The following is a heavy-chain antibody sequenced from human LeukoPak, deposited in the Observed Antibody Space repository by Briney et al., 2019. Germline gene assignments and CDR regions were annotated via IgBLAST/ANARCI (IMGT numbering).Heavy chain of an antibody. D-gene: IGHD3-22*01. V-gene: IGHV4-4*02. J-gene: IGHJ4*02. CDR1: GGSISSSNW. CDR3: ARGPPTDYYDSSGFYYVFDY. CDR2: INHSGST. Sequence: SETLSLTCAVSGGSISSSNWWSWIRQPPGKGLEWIGEINHSGSTNYNPSLKSRVTISVDTSKNQFSLKLSSVTAADTPVYFCARGPPTDYYDSSGFYYVFDYWGQGTLVTVSS.